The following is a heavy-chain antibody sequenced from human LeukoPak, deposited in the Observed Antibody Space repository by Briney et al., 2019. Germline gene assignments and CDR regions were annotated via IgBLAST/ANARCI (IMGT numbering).Heavy chain of an antibody. CDR3: ARVKGSFHYYYYYMDV. CDR1: GYAFTSYG. CDR2: ISAYNGNT. J-gene: IGHJ6*03. D-gene: IGHD3-16*01. Sequence: GASVKVSCKASGYAFTSYGISWVRQAPGQGLEWMGWISAYNGNTNYAQKLQGRVTMTTDTSTSTAYMELRSLRSDDTAVYYCARVKGSFHYYYYYMDVWGKGTTVTVSS. V-gene: IGHV1-18*01.